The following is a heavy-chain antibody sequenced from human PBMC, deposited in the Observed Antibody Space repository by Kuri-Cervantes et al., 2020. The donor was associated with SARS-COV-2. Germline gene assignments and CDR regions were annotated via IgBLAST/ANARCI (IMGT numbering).Heavy chain of an antibody. CDR2: IGSSSSYI. V-gene: IGHV3-21*01. CDR1: GFTFSSYS. J-gene: IGHJ5*02. Sequence: GESLKISCAGSGFTFSSYSMNWVRQAPGKGLEWVSCIGSSSSYIYYADSVKGRFTISRDNAKNSLYLQMNSLRAEDTAVYYCARARGYCTNGVCYLWFDPWGQGTLVTVSS. D-gene: IGHD2-8*01. CDR3: ARARGYCTNGVCYLWFDP.